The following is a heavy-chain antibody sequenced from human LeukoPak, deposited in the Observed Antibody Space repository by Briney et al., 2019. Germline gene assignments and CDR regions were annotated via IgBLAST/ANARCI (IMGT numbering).Heavy chain of an antibody. Sequence: GESLKISCKGSGYSFTSHWIGWVRQMPGKGLELMGIIYPGDSDTRYSPSFQGQVTISADKSISSAYLQWSSLKASDTAMYYCARGDTAMSLDYWGQGTLVTVSS. J-gene: IGHJ4*02. CDR3: ARGDTAMSLDY. D-gene: IGHD5-18*01. CDR2: IYPGDSDT. V-gene: IGHV5-51*01. CDR1: GYSFTSHW.